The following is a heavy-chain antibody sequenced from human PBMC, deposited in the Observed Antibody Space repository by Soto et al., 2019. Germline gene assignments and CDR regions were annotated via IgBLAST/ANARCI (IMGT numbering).Heavy chain of an antibody. CDR2: IYYSWST. CDR3: ARHSPTAFDI. V-gene: IGHV4-59*08. CDR1: GGSISSYY. Sequence: QVQLQESGPGLVKPSETLSLTCTVSGGSISSYYWGWIRQPPGKGLEWIGYIYYSWSTNYNPSLKCRAPIPLNTSKNQSSLKLSSVTAADPAVYYYARHSPTAFDISGHGTMVTVSS. J-gene: IGHJ3*02.